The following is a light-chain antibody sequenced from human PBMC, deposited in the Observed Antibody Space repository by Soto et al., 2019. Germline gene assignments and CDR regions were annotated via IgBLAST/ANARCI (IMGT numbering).Light chain of an antibody. V-gene: IGLV2-14*01. Sequence: QSALSQAAGGSGTTGQSINISCTGTSSDVGGYNYVSWYQQHPGRAPELMIYDVSNRPSGVSNRFSGSKSGNTASLTISGLQAEDEADYYCSSYSSSSTLYVFGTGTKVTVL. J-gene: IGLJ1*01. CDR3: SSYSSSSTLYV. CDR2: DVS. CDR1: SSDVGGYNY.